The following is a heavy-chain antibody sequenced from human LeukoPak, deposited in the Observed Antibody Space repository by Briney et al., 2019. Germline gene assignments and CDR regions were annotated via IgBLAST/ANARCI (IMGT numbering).Heavy chain of an antibody. CDR1: GFTFSDHY. D-gene: IGHD6-19*01. Sequence: GGSLRLSCAASGFTFSDHYMDWVRQAPGKGLEWVGRIRKKVNSYTTEYAASVKGRFTISRDDSKNSLYLQMNSLRAEDTALYYCAKDRWAVAAWYFDYWGQGTLVTVSS. J-gene: IGHJ4*02. V-gene: IGHV3-72*01. CDR2: IRKKVNSYTT. CDR3: AKDRWAVAAWYFDY.